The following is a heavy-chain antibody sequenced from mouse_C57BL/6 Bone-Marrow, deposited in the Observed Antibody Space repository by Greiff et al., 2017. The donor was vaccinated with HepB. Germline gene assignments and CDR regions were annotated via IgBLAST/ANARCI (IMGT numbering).Heavy chain of an antibody. V-gene: IGHV3-6*01. CDR1: GYSITSGYY. CDR3: ARANYGSLWYFDV. D-gene: IGHD1-1*01. CDR2: ISYDGSN. J-gene: IGHJ1*03. Sequence: EVQRVESGPGLVKPSQSLSLTCSVTGYSITSGYYWNWIRQFPGNKLEWMGYISYDGSNNYNPSLKNRISITRDTSKNQFFLKFNSVTTEDTATYYCARANYGSLWYFDVWGTVTTVTVSS.